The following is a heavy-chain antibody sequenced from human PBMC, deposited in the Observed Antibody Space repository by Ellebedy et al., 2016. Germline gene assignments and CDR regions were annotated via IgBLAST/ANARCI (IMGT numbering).Heavy chain of an antibody. CDR3: ARGDYGDYEYYFDY. J-gene: IGHJ4*02. V-gene: IGHV4-38-2*01. CDR1: GGSFSGYY. CDR2: IYHSGST. Sequence: SETLSLTXAVYGGSFSGYYWGWIRQPPGKGLEWIGSIYHSGSTYYNPSLKSRVTISVDTSKNQFSLKLSSVTAADTAVYYCARGDYGDYEYYFDYWGQGTLVTVSS. D-gene: IGHD4-17*01.